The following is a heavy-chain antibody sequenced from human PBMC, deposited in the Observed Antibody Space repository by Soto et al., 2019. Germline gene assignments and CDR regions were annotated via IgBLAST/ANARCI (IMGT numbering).Heavy chain of an antibody. D-gene: IGHD5-12*01. CDR3: AREGSYSAYNFAHGIQLWSFDF. J-gene: IGHJ4*02. CDR2: IFSSGST. CDR1: GGSINTFY. V-gene: IGHV4-4*07. Sequence: LSLTCTVSGGSINTFYWSWVRQPAGKGLEWIGRIFSSGSTSFNPSLESRVAMSVDTSKNHFSLNLSSVTAADMAVYYCAREGSYSAYNFAHGIQLWSFDFWGQGALVTVSS.